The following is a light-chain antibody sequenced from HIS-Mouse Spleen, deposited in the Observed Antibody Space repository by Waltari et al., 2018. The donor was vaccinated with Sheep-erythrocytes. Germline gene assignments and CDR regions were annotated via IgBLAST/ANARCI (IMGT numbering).Light chain of an antibody. V-gene: IGKV1-12*01. CDR1: QGISSW. CDR3: QQANSFPIT. CDR2: AAS. Sequence: DLQVTQSPSLASATFGDKVTITCRASQGISSWLAWYQQKPGKAPKLLIYAASSLQSGVPSRFSGSGSGTDFTLTISSLQPEDFATYYCQQANSFPITFGPGTKVEIK. J-gene: IGKJ1*01.